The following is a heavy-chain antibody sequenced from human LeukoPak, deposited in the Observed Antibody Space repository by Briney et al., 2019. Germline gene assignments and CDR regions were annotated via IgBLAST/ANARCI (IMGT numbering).Heavy chain of an antibody. CDR2: SRNKVKSYTT. D-gene: IGHD2-2*01. J-gene: IGHJ6*03. CDR1: GFTFSDYY. V-gene: IGHV3-72*01. CDR3: VRGCGSSSCDDNYYYYMDV. Sequence: GGSLRLSCAVSGFTFSDYYIDWVRQAPGKGLEWVGRSRNKVKSYTTEYAASVKGRFTISREDSKNPLYLQMNSLKTEDAAVYYCVRGCGSSSCDDNYYYYMDVWGKGTTVTVSS.